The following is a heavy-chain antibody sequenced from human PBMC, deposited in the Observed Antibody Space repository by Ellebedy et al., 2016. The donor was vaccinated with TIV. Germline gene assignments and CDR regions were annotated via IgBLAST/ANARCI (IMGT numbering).Heavy chain of an antibody. J-gene: IGHJ4*02. Sequence: GESLKISCAASGFTFSSHGMSWVRHAPGKGLEWVSTITSINTHYAYSVKGRFIITRDNYKNTLYLQMNSLRAEDTAVYYCAKSPSRKPGPVDSWGQGTLVTVSS. V-gene: IGHV3-23*01. CDR3: AKSPSRKPGPVDS. CDR2: ITSINT. D-gene: IGHD1-14*01. CDR1: GFTFSSHG.